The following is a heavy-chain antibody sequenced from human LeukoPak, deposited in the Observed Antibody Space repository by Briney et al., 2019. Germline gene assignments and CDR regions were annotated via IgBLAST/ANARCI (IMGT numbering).Heavy chain of an antibody. J-gene: IGHJ5*02. CDR2: IYYSGST. CDR3: ARKLRSSSWSVWFDP. CDR1: GGSISSYY. V-gene: IGHV4-59*12. D-gene: IGHD6-13*01. Sequence: SETLSLTCTVSGGSISSYYWSWIRQPPGKGLEWIGYIYYSGSTNYNPSLKSRVTISVDTSKNQFSLKLSSVTAADTAVYYCARKLRSSSWSVWFDPWGQGTLVTVSS.